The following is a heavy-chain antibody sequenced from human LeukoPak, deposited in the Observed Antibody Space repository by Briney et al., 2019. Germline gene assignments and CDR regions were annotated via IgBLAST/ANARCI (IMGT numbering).Heavy chain of an antibody. D-gene: IGHD3-10*01. CDR2: INHGGST. CDR1: GGSFSGYY. J-gene: IGHJ3*02. Sequence: SETLSLTCAVYGGSFSGYYWSWIRQPPGKGLELIGEINHGGSTNYNPSLKSRVTISVDTSKNQFSLKLSSVTAADTAVYYCARSAREDVLLWFGDAPPHDAFDIWGQGTIVTVSS. V-gene: IGHV4-34*01. CDR3: ARSAREDVLLWFGDAPPHDAFDI.